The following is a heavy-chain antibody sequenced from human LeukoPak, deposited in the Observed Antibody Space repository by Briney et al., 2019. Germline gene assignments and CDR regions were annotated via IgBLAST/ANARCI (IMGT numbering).Heavy chain of an antibody. Sequence: PGGSLRLSCAASGFTFSDYWMTWVRQAPGKGLEWVANIRQDGSEKYHVDSVKGRFTISRDNAKNSLHLQIKSLRAEDTALYYCARDSFSGSSLDYWGRGTLVTVSS. CDR3: ARDSFSGSSLDY. CDR1: GFTFSDYW. V-gene: IGHV3-7*03. CDR2: IRQDGSEK. J-gene: IGHJ4*02. D-gene: IGHD1-26*01.